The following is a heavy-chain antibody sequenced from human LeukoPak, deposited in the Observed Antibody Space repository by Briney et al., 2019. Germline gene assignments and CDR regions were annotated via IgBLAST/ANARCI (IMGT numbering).Heavy chain of an antibody. D-gene: IGHD3-3*01. J-gene: IGHJ4*02. V-gene: IGHV4-39*07. CDR2: IYYSGST. CDR1: GGSISSSSYY. CDR3: ARDVAYYDFWSGYYQGYFDY. Sequence: SETLSLTCTVSGGSISSSSYYWGWIRQPPGKGLEWIGSIYYSGSTYYNPSLKSRVTISVDTSKNQFSLKLSSVTAADTAVYYCARDVAYYDFWSGYYQGYFDYWGQGTLVTVSS.